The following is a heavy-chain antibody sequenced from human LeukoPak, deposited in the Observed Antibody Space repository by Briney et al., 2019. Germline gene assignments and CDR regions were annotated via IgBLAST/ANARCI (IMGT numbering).Heavy chain of an antibody. CDR1: GFSFTNAG. D-gene: IGHD3-16*01. CDR2: ITYDGSEI. Sequence: PGGSLRLSCAASGFSFTNAGMHWVRQAPGKGLEWVAVITYDGSEIHHADSVRGRFTISRENAENSLYLQMNSLRVGDTAVYYCTRGGPGPFDYWGQGTLVTVSS. V-gene: IGHV3-30*03. J-gene: IGHJ4*02. CDR3: TRGGPGPFDY.